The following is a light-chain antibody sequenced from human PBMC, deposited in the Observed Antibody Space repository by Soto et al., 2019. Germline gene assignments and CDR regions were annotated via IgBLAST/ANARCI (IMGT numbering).Light chain of an antibody. J-gene: IGLJ1*01. V-gene: IGLV2-14*01. CDR2: DVS. Sequence: QSALTQPVSVSGSPGQSITISCTGTSSDVTFYNKVSWYQQHPGKAPKLMIYDVSNRPSGVSNRFSGSKSANTASLTISGLQAEDEADYYCSSYTSSSTLVFGTGTKLTVL. CDR3: SSYTSSSTLV. CDR1: SSDVTFYNK.